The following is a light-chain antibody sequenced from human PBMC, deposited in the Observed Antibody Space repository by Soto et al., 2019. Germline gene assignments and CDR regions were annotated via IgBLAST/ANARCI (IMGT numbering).Light chain of an antibody. CDR1: QDINNY. CDR2: DAS. CDR3: QEYEKLFS. Sequence: DIQMTQSPSSLSASVGDRVTITCQASQDINNYLNWYQQKPGKAPKLLIYDASNLEAGVPSRFSGSGSGTHFTLTISCLQTEDIATYYFQEYEKLFSFGPGTKVDFK. J-gene: IGKJ3*01. V-gene: IGKV1-33*01.